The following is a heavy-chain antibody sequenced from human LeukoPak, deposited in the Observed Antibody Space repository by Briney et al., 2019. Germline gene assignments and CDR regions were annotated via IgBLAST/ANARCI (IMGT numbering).Heavy chain of an antibody. Sequence: SETLSLTCAVSGGSFSDYQWNWIRQSPGKGLEWLGEISHSGTTTYNPSLKSRVTISVDTSKNQFSLRLRSVTAADTAVYYCARGDCSSTSCSPFDYWGQGTLVTVSS. V-gene: IGHV4-34*01. D-gene: IGHD2-2*01. CDR1: GGSFSDYQ. CDR3: ARGDCSSTSCSPFDY. J-gene: IGHJ4*02. CDR2: ISHSGTT.